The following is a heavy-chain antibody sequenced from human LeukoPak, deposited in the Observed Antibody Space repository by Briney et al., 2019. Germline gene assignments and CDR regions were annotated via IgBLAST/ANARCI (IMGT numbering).Heavy chain of an antibody. V-gene: IGHV5-51*01. CDR3: ASGYDFWSGLYDY. CDR2: IYPGDSDT. CDR1: GYTFTSYW. J-gene: IGHJ4*02. Sequence: GASVKVSCKASGYTFTSYWIGWVRQMPGKGLEWMGIIYPGDSDTRYSPSFQGQVTISADKSISTAYLQWSSLKASDTAMYYCASGYDFWSGLYDYWGQGTLVTVSS. D-gene: IGHD3-3*01.